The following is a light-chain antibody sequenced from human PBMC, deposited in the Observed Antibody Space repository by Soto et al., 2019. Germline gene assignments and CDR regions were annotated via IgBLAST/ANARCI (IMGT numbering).Light chain of an antibody. V-gene: IGLV2-14*01. CDR1: SSDVGGYNY. Sequence: QSVLTQPACVSGSPGQSITISCTGTSSDVGGYNYVSWYQQHPGKAPKLMIYEVSNRPSGVSNRFSGSKSGNTASLTISGLQAEDEADYYCSSYTSSSTLVFGTGTKVTAL. CDR2: EVS. J-gene: IGLJ1*01. CDR3: SSYTSSSTLV.